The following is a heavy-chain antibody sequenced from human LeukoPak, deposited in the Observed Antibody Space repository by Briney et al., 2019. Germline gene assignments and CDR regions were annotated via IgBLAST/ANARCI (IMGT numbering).Heavy chain of an antibody. V-gene: IGHV3-23*01. Sequence: GGSLRLSCAASGFTFSSYAMSWVRQAPGKGLEWVSAISGSGGSTYYADSVKGRFTISRDNSKNTLYLQMNSLRAEDTAVYYCAKGTRGTDRYDFWSGYYFDYWGQGTLVTVSS. J-gene: IGHJ4*02. CDR3: AKGTRGTDRYDFWSGYYFDY. CDR1: GFTFSSYA. D-gene: IGHD3-3*01. CDR2: ISGSGGST.